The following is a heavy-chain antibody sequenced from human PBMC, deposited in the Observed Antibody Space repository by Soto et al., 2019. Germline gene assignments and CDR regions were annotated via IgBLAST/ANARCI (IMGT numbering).Heavy chain of an antibody. CDR2: ITIRTGNI. CDR1: GFTISGCS. Sequence: GGSLRLSCEASGFTISGCSMNWVRQAPGKGLEWLAYITIRTGNIVYADSVRGRFTISADNAENSVFLQMNSLRDEDTAAYFCVRDRDLDRDMVHADLWGQGTLVTVSS. CDR3: VRDRDLDRDMVHADL. J-gene: IGHJ4*01. V-gene: IGHV3-48*02. D-gene: IGHD5-18*01.